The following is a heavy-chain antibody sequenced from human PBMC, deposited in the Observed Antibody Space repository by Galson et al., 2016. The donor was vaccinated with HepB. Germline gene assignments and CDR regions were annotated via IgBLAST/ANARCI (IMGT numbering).Heavy chain of an antibody. CDR3: ARGSDVTCRGGDCTLDY. J-gene: IGHJ4*02. Sequence: SVKVSCKASGYTFSTYAIHWVRQAPGQSLEWMGWINGGNGNTKFSHKFQGRVSFTSDTSASTAYMELRSLTSEDKAVFYCARGSDVTCRGGDCTLDYWGQGTLVTVSS. D-gene: IGHD2-21*02. V-gene: IGHV1-3*01. CDR1: GYTFSTYA. CDR2: INGGNGNT.